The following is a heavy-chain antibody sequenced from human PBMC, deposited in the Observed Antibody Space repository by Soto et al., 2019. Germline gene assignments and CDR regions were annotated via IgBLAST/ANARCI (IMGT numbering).Heavy chain of an antibody. V-gene: IGHV3-23*01. CDR1: GFSFSSFA. CDR3: AKDPNGDYVGAFDS. J-gene: IGHJ4*02. Sequence: EVQLLESGGGLVQPGGSLRLSCRASGFSFSSFAMTWVRQAPGKGLEWVSSIGGSGVITYYADSVKGRLTISRDNSRNTLFLHMNSLRADDTAVYHCAKDPNGDYVGAFDSWGQGTLVTVSS. D-gene: IGHD4-17*01. CDR2: IGGSGVIT.